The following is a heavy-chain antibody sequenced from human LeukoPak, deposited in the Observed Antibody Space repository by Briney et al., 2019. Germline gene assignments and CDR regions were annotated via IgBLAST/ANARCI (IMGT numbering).Heavy chain of an antibody. CDR2: INWNGGST. D-gene: IGHD3-22*01. CDR3: ARGYYYDSSGYYPPGVVEVGDY. CDR1: GFTFDDYG. J-gene: IGHJ4*02. V-gene: IGHV3-20*04. Sequence: GGSLRLSCAASGFTFDDYGMSWVRQAPGKGLEWVSGINWNGGSTGYADSVKGRFTISRDNAKNSLYLQMNSLRAEDTALYYCARGYYYDSSGYYPPGVVEVGDYWGQGTLVTVSS.